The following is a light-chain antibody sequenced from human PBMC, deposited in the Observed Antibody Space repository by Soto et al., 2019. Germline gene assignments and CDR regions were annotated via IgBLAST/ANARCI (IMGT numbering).Light chain of an antibody. J-gene: IGLJ1*01. Sequence: QSVLTQPASVSGSPGQSITISCTGTSSDVGAYNYVSWYQQHPGKAPKLMIYDVSNRPSGVSNRFSGSKSGNTASLTISGLQAEDEADYYCSSYTSSSLYVFGTGTQLTVL. CDR3: SSYTSSSLYV. CDR2: DVS. V-gene: IGLV2-14*03. CDR1: SSDVGAYNY.